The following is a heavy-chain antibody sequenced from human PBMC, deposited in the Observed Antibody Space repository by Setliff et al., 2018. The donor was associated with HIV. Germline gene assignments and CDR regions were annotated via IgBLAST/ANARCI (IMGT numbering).Heavy chain of an antibody. CDR2: INNYNGNT. D-gene: IGHD6-13*01. CDR1: GYSFRNYG. Sequence: ASVKVSCKTSGYSFRNYGITWARLAPGQGLEWMGWINNYNGNTNTAQKFRDRVSLSADTSSTTTSLELRNLTFDDTALYYCARMKWGGSAAAGWDYWGQGTQVTVSS. CDR3: ARMKWGGSAAAGWDY. V-gene: IGHV1-18*01. J-gene: IGHJ4*02.